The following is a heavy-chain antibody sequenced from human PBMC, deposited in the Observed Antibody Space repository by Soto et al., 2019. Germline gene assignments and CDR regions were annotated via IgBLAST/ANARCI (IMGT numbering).Heavy chain of an antibody. Sequence: QVQLVESGGGVVQPGRSLRLSCAASGFTFSSYAMHWVRQAPGKGLEWVAVISYDGSNKYYADSVKGRFTISRDNSKNWLSLTMNSLRDADRAVYYCARSGSNGDLDYWGQGTLVTVSS. J-gene: IGHJ4*02. D-gene: IGHD4-17*01. CDR3: ARSGSNGDLDY. V-gene: IGHV3-30-3*01. CDR2: ISYDGSNK. CDR1: GFTFSSYA.